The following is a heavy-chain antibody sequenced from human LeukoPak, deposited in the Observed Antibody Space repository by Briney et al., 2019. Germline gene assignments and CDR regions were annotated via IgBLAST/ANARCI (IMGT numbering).Heavy chain of an antibody. J-gene: IGHJ4*02. V-gene: IGHV4-39*01. CDR3: ARVEKSHYDY. D-gene: IGHD5-24*01. Sequence: SETLSLTCTVSGGSISSSSYHWGWVRQPPGKGLEWIGSIYYTGITYYNPSLKSRVTISVDTSKNQFSLKLSSVTAADTALYYCARVEKSHYDYWGQGTLVTVSS. CDR2: IYYTGIT. CDR1: GGSISSSSYH.